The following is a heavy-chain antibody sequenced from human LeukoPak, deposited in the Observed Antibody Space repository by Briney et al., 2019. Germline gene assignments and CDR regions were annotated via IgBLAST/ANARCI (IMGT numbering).Heavy chain of an antibody. CDR3: ARDQFQGLSVAFEFDY. CDR1: GYTXTSYY. V-gene: IGHV1-46*01. CDR2: INPSGGST. D-gene: IGHD3-16*02. J-gene: IGHJ4*02. Sequence: ASVKVSCKASGYTXTSYYMHWVRQAPGQGLEWMGIINPSGGSTSYAQKFQGRVTMTRDTSTSTVYMELSSLRSEDTAVYYCARDQFQGLSVAFEFDYWGQGTLVTVSS.